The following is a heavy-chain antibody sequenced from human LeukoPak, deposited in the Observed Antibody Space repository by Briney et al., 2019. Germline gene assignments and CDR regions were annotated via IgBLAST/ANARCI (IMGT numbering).Heavy chain of an antibody. V-gene: IGHV3-23*01. J-gene: IGHJ3*02. CDR3: AKDPIVVVPAAILDDAFDI. D-gene: IGHD2-2*01. CDR1: GFTFSSYA. CDR2: ISGSGGST. Sequence: GGSLRLSCAASGFTFSSYAMSWVRQAPGKGLEWVSAISGSGGSTYYADSVKGRFTISRDNSKNTLYLQMNSLRAEDTAVYYCAKDPIVVVPAAILDDAFDIWGQGTMVTVSS.